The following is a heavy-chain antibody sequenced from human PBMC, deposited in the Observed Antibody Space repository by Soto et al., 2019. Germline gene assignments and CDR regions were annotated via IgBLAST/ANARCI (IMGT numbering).Heavy chain of an antibody. Sequence: PGGSLRLSCVVSGFTFSSYAMSWVRQAPGKGLEWVSAISGSGGSTYYADSVKGRFTISRDNSKNTLYLQMNSLRAEDTAVYYCAKGTVLLVVVVAAVWGNGTTVTVSS. D-gene: IGHD2-15*01. V-gene: IGHV3-23*01. CDR3: AKGTVLLVVVVAAV. J-gene: IGHJ6*04. CDR2: ISGSGGST. CDR1: GFTFSSYA.